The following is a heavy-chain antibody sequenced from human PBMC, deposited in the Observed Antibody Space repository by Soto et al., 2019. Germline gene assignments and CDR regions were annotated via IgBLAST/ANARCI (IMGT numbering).Heavy chain of an antibody. CDR2: ISGSGGST. Sequence: GSLRLSCAASGFTFSSYAMSWVRQAPGKGLEWVSAISGSGGSTYYADSVKGRFTISRDNSKNTLYLQMNSLRAEDTAVYYCAKGAGYCSGGSCLNDAFDIWGQGTMVTVSS. CDR3: AKGAGYCSGGSCLNDAFDI. J-gene: IGHJ3*02. CDR1: GFTFSSYA. V-gene: IGHV3-23*01. D-gene: IGHD2-15*01.